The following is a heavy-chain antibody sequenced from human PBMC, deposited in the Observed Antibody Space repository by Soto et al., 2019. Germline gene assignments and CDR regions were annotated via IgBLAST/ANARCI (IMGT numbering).Heavy chain of an antibody. J-gene: IGHJ4*02. CDR1: GFTFSTYA. CDR3: VKAGSGWQEF. Sequence: GGSLRLSCSASGFTFSTYAMHWVRQAPGKGLEDVSAIQSDGRTYYVDSVKGRFTISRDNSKNTLYLQMSSLRPEDTAVYYCVKAGSGWQEFWGQGTMVTVYS. D-gene: IGHD3-3*01. V-gene: IGHV3-64D*09. CDR2: IQSDGRT.